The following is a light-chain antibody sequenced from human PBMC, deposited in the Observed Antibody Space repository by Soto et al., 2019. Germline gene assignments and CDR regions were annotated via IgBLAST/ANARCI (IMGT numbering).Light chain of an antibody. J-gene: IGKJ1*01. Sequence: MAQSPPTLSVSPGGRASLSCRASQSIGGTLSWYHQKPGKAPKLLIYKASTLKSGVPSRFSGSGSGTEFTLTISSLQPDDFATYYCQHYNSYSEAFGQGTKVDI. CDR1: QSIGGT. V-gene: IGKV1-5*03. CDR2: KAS. CDR3: QHYNSYSEA.